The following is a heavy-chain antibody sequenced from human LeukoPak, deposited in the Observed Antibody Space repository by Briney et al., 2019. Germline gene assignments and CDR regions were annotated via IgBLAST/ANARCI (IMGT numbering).Heavy chain of an antibody. Sequence: ASVKVSCKASGYTFTSYGINWVRQATGQGLEWMGWMNPNSGNTGYAQKFQGRVTMTRNTSISTAYMELSSLRSEDTAVYYCARGTRITIFGVVPLYYFDYWGQGTLVTVSS. V-gene: IGHV1-8*01. CDR2: MNPNSGNT. CDR1: GYTFTSYG. J-gene: IGHJ4*02. CDR3: ARGTRITIFGVVPLYYFDY. D-gene: IGHD3-3*01.